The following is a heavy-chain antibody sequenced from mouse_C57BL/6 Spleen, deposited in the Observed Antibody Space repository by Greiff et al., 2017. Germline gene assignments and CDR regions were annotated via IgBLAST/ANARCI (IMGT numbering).Heavy chain of an antibody. J-gene: IGHJ3*01. CDR3: ARFYYDYDETY. D-gene: IGHD2-4*01. V-gene: IGHV1-55*01. CDR2: IYPGSGST. Sequence: VQLQESGAELVKPGASVKMSCKASGYTFTSYWITWVKQRPGQGLEWIGDIYPGSGSTNYNEKFKSKTTLTVDTSSSTAYMQLSSLTSEDSAVYYCARFYYDYDETYWGQGTLVTVSA. CDR1: GYTFTSYW.